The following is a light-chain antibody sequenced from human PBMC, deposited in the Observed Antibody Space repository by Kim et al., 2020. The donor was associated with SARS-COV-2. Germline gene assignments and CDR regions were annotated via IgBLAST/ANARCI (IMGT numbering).Light chain of an antibody. CDR1: SLRRFF. CDR2: SKD. V-gene: IGLV3-19*01. J-gene: IGLJ3*02. Sequence: SSELTQDPAVSVALGQTVKITCQGDSLRRFFAGWYQQKPGQAPILVFSSKDKRPSGIPDRFSGSNSGNTASLTITEAQGEDEADYYCDSRDSSGNYRVFG. CDR3: DSRDSSGNYRV.